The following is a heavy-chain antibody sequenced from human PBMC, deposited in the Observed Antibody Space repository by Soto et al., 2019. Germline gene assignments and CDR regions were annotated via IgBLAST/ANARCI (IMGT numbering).Heavy chain of an antibody. J-gene: IGHJ3*02. V-gene: IGHV1-24*01. Sequence: GASVKVSCKVSGYTLTELSMHWVRQAPGKGLEWMGGFDPEDGETIYAQKFQGRVTMTEDTPTDTAYMELSSLRSEDTAVYYCATVTGRYNWNLGAFDIWGQGTMVNVSS. D-gene: IGHD1-20*01. CDR2: FDPEDGET. CDR1: GYTLTELS. CDR3: ATVTGRYNWNLGAFDI.